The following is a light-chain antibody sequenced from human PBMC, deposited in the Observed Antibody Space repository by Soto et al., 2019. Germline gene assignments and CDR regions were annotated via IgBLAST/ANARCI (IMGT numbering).Light chain of an antibody. J-gene: IGKJ3*01. Sequence: EIVLTQSPGTLSLSPGERATLSCRASQSVSSSYLAWYQQKPGQAPRLLIYGASGRATGIPDRFSGSGSGTDFSLTISSLEPEDFAVYYCQQYCSSPSFTFGPGTKVDIK. CDR1: QSVSSSY. CDR3: QQYCSSPSFT. V-gene: IGKV3-20*01. CDR2: GAS.